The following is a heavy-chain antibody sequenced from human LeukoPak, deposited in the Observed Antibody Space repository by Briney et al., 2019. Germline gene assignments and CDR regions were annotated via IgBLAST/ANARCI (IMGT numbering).Heavy chain of an antibody. Sequence: PSQTLSLTCTVSGGSISSGSSYWTWIRQPAGKGLEWIGRIYISGSTNYNPSLKSRVTISVDTSKNQFSLKLSSVTAADTAVYYCAGDSGSYGWFDPWGQGTLVTVSS. D-gene: IGHD1-26*01. CDR2: IYISGST. J-gene: IGHJ5*02. CDR1: GGSISSGSSY. CDR3: AGDSGSYGWFDP. V-gene: IGHV4-61*02.